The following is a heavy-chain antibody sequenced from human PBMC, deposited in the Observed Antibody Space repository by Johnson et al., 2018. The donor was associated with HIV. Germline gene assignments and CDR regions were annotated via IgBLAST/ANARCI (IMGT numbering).Heavy chain of an antibody. D-gene: IGHD6-19*01. CDR3: AKEASSGPDAFDI. Sequence: EQLVESGGGIVRQGGSLRLSCAASGFTFDDYGMTWVRQAPGKGLEGVSGTNWSGDNIGYADSLTGRFTISRDNAKNSLYLQMNSLRAEDTALYYCAKEASSGPDAFDIWGQGTVVTVSS. CDR1: GFTFDDYG. J-gene: IGHJ3*02. V-gene: IGHV3-20*04. CDR2: TNWSGDNI.